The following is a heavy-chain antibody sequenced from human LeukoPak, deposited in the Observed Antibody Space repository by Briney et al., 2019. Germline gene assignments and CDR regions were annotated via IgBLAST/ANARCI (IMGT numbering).Heavy chain of an antibody. J-gene: IGHJ4*02. CDR2: IWYDGSNK. V-gene: IGHV3-33*08. Sequence: PGGSLRLSCAASGFTFSSYAMSWVRQAPGKGLEWVAVIWYDGSNKYYADSVKGRFTISRDNSKNTLYLQMNSLRAEDTAVYYCARDSIQSSGLDYWGQGTLVTVSS. CDR3: ARDSIQSSGLDY. CDR1: GFTFSSYA. D-gene: IGHD3-22*01.